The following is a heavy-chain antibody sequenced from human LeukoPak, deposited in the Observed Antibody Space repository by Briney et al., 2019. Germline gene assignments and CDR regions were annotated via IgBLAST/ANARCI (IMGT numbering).Heavy chain of an antibody. CDR2: ISFDGSTK. CDR3: AKHLVMTTYFEN. Sequence: PGGSLRLSCAASGFTFSNYGMHWVRQAPGKGLEWVAVISFDGSTKYYADSVKGRFTISRDNSENTLYLQMNSLRGEDTAVYYCAKHLVMTTYFENWGQGTLVTVSS. CDR1: GFTFSNYG. J-gene: IGHJ4*02. V-gene: IGHV3-30*18. D-gene: IGHD3-22*01.